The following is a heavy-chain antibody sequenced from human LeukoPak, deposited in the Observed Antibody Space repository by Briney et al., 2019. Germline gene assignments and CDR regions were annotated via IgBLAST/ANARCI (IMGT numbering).Heavy chain of an antibody. J-gene: IGHJ3*02. D-gene: IGHD3-22*01. CDR2: ILSNDEK. V-gene: IGHV2-26*01. CDR3: ARIGYYDSSGYYWDDAFDI. Sequence: SGPTLVNPTETLTLTCTVSGFSLSNARMGVSWIRQPPGKALEWLAHILSNDEKSYSTSLESRLTISKDTSKSQVVLTMTNMDPVDTATYYCARIGYYDSSGYYWDDAFDIWGQGTMVTVSS. CDR1: GFSLSNARMG.